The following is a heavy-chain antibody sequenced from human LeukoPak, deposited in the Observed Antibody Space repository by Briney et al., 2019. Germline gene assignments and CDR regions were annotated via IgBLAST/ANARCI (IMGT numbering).Heavy chain of an antibody. J-gene: IGHJ4*02. CDR3: ARGPYSSSARRVFFDY. Sequence: PSETLSLTCTVSGGSISSGGYYWSWIRQPPGKGLEWIGEINHSGSTNYNPSLKSRVTISVDTSKNQFSLKLSSVTAADTAVYYCARGPYSSSARRVFFDYWGQGTLVTVSS. V-gene: IGHV4-39*07. D-gene: IGHD6-6*01. CDR1: GGSISSGGYY. CDR2: INHSGST.